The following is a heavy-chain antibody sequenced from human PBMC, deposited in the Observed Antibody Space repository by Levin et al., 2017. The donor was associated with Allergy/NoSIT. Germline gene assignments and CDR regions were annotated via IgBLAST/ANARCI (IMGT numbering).Heavy chain of an antibody. CDR2: MNPNSGNT. CDR3: ARGASSGWFEYNWFDP. V-gene: IGHV1-8*01. Sequence: GESLKISCKASGYTFTSYDINWVRQATGQGLEWMGWMNPNSGNTGYAQKFQGRVTMTRNTSISTAYMELSSLRSEDTAVYYCARGASSGWFEYNWFDPWGQGTLVTVSS. CDR1: GYTFTSYD. D-gene: IGHD6-19*01. J-gene: IGHJ5*02.